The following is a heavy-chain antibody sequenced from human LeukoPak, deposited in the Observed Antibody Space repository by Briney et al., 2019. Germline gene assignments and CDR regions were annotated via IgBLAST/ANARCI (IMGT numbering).Heavy chain of an antibody. V-gene: IGHV4-34*01. J-gene: IGHJ6*02. D-gene: IGHD3-16*02. CDR3: ARTTMITFGGVIQLGMDV. Sequence: SETLPLTCAVYGGSFSGYYWSWIRQPPGKGLEWIGEINHSGSTNYNPSLKSRVTISVDTSKNQFSLKLSSVTAADTAVYYCARTTMITFGGVIQLGMDVWGQGTTVTVSS. CDR2: INHSGST. CDR1: GGSFSGYY.